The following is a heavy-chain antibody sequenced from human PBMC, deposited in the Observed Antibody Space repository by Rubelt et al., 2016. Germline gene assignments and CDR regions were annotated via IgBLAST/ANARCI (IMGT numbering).Heavy chain of an antibody. CDR1: GDSIRNYY. V-gene: IGHV4-59*04. Sequence: QAQLQESGPGLVKPSETLSLTCTVSGDSIRNYYWNWIRQPPGKGLEWIGTIYYSGSTYYNASLKSRVTISVDTSKNQFSLKMNSVTAADTAVFYCARNTGSSPFDPWGQGTLVTVSS. CDR2: IYYSGST. CDR3: ARNTGSSPFDP. J-gene: IGHJ5*02. D-gene: IGHD1-26*01.